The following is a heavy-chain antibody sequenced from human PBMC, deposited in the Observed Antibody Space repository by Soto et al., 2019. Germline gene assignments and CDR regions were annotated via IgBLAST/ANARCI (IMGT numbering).Heavy chain of an antibody. D-gene: IGHD1-1*01. CDR2: IIPIFGTA. J-gene: IGHJ4*02. V-gene: IGHV1-69*12. Sequence: QVQLVQSGAEVKKPGSSVKVSCKASGGTFSSYAISWVRQAPGQGLEWMGGIIPIFGTANYAQKFQGRVTIPADDSPRPAYRELSSLRAEETAVDYCARDSGERRWPGPFAYWGEGTLVTVSS. CDR3: ARDSGERRWPGPFAY. CDR1: GGTFSSYA.